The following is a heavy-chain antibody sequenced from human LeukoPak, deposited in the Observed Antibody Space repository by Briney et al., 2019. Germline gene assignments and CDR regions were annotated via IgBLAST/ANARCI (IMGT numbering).Heavy chain of an antibody. D-gene: IGHD3-22*01. Sequence: ASVNVSCKASGGTFSSYTISWVRQAPGQGLEWMGRIIPILGIANYAQKFQGRVTITADKSTSTAYMELSSLRSEDTAVYYCARPTPYDSSGYYYEYFQHWGQGTLVTVSS. V-gene: IGHV1-69*02. CDR2: IIPILGIA. J-gene: IGHJ1*01. CDR1: GGTFSSYT. CDR3: ARPTPYDSSGYYYEYFQH.